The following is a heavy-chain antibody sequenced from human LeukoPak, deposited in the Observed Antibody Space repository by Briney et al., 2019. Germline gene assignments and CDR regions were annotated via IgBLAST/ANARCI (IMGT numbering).Heavy chain of an antibody. Sequence: PGGSLRLSCAASGVSLSTYAMSWVRQAPGKGLEWVSAITGSDDATYHADSVKGRFTISRDNSKNTLYLQMNSLRAEDTAVYYCAKDNNDYGDFSYMDVWGKGTTVTVSS. CDR3: AKDNNDYGDFSYMDV. V-gene: IGHV3-23*01. CDR2: ITGSDDAT. J-gene: IGHJ6*03. D-gene: IGHD4/OR15-4a*01. CDR1: GVSLSTYA.